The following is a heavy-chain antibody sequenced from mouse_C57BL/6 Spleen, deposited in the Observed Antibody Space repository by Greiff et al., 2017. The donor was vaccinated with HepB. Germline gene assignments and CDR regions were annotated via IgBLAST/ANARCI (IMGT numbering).Heavy chain of an antibody. CDR3: ARSDVSWFAY. Sequence: VQLQQSGAELVRPGSSVKLSCKASGYTFTSYWMHWVKQRPIQGLEWIGNIDPSDSETHYNQKFKDKATLTVDKSSSTAYMQLSSLTSEDSAVYYCARSDVSWFAYWGQGTLVTVSA. CDR1: GYTFTSYW. J-gene: IGHJ3*01. V-gene: IGHV1-52*01. CDR2: IDPSDSET.